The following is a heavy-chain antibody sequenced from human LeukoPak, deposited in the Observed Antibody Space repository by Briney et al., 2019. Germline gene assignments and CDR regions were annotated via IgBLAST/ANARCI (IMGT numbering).Heavy chain of an antibody. J-gene: IGHJ4*02. V-gene: IGHV3-9*01. D-gene: IGHD2/OR15-2a*01. CDR1: GFTFDDYA. Sequence: GGSLRLSCAASGFTFDDYAMHWVRQAPGKGLEWVSGISWNSGSIGYADSVKGRFTISRDNSKNTLYLQMNSLRAEDTAVYYCAKDIRPKNRGCHDYWGQGTLVTVSS. CDR3: AKDIRPKNRGCHDY. CDR2: ISWNSGSI.